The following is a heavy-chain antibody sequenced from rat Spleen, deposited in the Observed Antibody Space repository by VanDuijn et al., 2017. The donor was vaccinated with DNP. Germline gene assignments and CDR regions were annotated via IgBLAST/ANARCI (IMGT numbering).Heavy chain of an antibody. CDR1: GFTFTNYY. Sequence: EVQLVESGGGLVQPGRSLKLSCAASGFTFTNYYMAWVRQAPTKGLEWVAYIGSDGYAPYYGDSVKGRFTISRDNAKSTLYLQMNSLRSEDMATYYCIRWNSGHFDYWGQGVMVTVSS. J-gene: IGHJ2*01. D-gene: IGHD4-3*01. CDR3: IRWNSGHFDY. V-gene: IGHV5-22*01. CDR2: IGSDGYAP.